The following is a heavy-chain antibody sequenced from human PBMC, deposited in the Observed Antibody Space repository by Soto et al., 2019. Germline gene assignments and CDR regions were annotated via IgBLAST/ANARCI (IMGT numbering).Heavy chain of an antibody. CDR2: IYDGDST. J-gene: IGHJ5*02. D-gene: IGHD3-22*01. CDR3: ARAYYDTDGYSLDT. V-gene: IGHV4-59*01. CDR1: GGSISGFY. Sequence: SETLSLTCTVSGGSISGFYWSWIRQSPGKGLEWIGYIYDGDSTNYNPSLASRVIISVDTSKNHFSLRLSSVTAADTAVYYCARAYYDTDGYSLDTWGQGTLVTVSS.